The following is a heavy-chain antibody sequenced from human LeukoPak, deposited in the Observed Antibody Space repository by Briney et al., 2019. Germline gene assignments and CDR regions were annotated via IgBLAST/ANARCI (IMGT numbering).Heavy chain of an antibody. CDR1: GFRLTEYG. CDR2: IRYDDSE. D-gene: IGHD3-22*01. Sequence: PPGGSLRLSCAASGFRLTEYGIHWVRQAPGKGLEWLSFIRYDDSEYYADSVKGRFTISRGNSKNTLFLQMHSLRSEDTAVYYCAKDPVNHCASSVCYGLQSWGQGTLVIVSS. J-gene: IGHJ5*02. CDR3: AKDPVNHCASSVCYGLQS. V-gene: IGHV3-30*02.